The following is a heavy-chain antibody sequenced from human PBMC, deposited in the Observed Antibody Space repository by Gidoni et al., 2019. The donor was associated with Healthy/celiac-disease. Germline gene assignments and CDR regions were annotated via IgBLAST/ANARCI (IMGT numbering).Heavy chain of an antibody. CDR3: ARLPGIVPVAGDF. Sequence: EVQLVESGGGLVQPGGSLRLSCKTSGFTLSDHHIDWVRQAPGKGLEWLGRTRDKADGYTTQHAASVEGRFTISREDSSNSVYLQLNSLNTEDTAMYYCARLPGIVPVAGDFWGQGTLVTVSS. D-gene: IGHD1-26*01. J-gene: IGHJ4*02. CDR1: GFTLSDHH. CDR2: TRDKADGYTT. V-gene: IGHV3-72*01.